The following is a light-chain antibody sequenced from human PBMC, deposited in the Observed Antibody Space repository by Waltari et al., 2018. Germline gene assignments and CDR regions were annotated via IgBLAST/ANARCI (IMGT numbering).Light chain of an antibody. CDR3: QSYDNNIVL. CDR1: SGDIVGDY. J-gene: IGLJ2*01. V-gene: IGLV6-57*03. Sequence: NFMLTQPHSVSESPGKTVTISCTRNSGDIVGDYVKWYQQRPGSAPTTVIYEDDQRPSGVPDRFSGSIDTSNSASLTISRLRTEDEADYYCQSYDNNIVLFGGGTKLTVL. CDR2: EDD.